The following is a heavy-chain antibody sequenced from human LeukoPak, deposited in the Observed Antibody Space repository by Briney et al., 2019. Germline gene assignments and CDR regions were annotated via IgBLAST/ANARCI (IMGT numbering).Heavy chain of an antibody. V-gene: IGHV3-7*05. CDR1: GFTFSTYV. Sequence: GGSLRLSCAASGFTFSTYVMNWFRQAPGKGLEWVANIKQDGSEKYYVDSVKGRFTISRDNAENSLYLQMNSLRAEDTAVYYCAYGGYFFNYWGQGTLVTVSS. D-gene: IGHD4-17*01. J-gene: IGHJ4*02. CDR2: IKQDGSEK. CDR3: AYGGYFFNY.